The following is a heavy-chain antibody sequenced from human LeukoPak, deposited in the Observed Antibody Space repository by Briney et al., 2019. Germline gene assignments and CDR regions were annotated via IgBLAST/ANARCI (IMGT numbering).Heavy chain of an antibody. J-gene: IGHJ6*02. V-gene: IGHV3-66*01. CDR1: GFTFSSYW. Sequence: GGSLRLSCAASGFTFSSYWMSWVRQAPGKGLEWVSVIYSGGSTYYADSVKGRFTISRDNSKNTLYLQMNSLRAEDTAVYYCATTGDYYYYGMDVWGQGTTVTVSS. CDR2: IYSGGST. CDR3: ATTGDYYYYGMDV. D-gene: IGHD3-10*01.